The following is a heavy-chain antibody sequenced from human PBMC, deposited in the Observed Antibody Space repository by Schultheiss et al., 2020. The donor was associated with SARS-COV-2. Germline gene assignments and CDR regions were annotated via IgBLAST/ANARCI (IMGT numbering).Heavy chain of an antibody. CDR1: GGSFSGYY. D-gene: IGHD2-2*01. CDR2: INHSGST. CDR3: ARGLGRVYPRSIVVVPAAGAEYFQH. J-gene: IGHJ1*01. Sequence: SETLSLTCAVYGGSFSGYYWSWIRQPPGKGLEWIGEINHSGSTNYNPSLKSRVTISVDMSKNQFSLKLSSVTAADTAVYYCARGLGRVYPRSIVVVPAAGAEYFQHWGQGTLVTVS. V-gene: IGHV4-34*01.